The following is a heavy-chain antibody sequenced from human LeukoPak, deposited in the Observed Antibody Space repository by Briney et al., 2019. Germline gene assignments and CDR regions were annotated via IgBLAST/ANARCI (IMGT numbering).Heavy chain of an antibody. D-gene: IGHD2-15*01. Sequence: SETLSLTCTFSGDSIYSSTYSCGWIRQPPGKGLEYIGSIYYSGNTYYNPSLESRVIISVDTSKNQFSLKLTSVTAADTAVYYCAAALDYWGQGTLVTVSS. J-gene: IGHJ4*02. CDR3: AAALDY. CDR1: GDSIYSSTYS. CDR2: IYYSGNT. V-gene: IGHV4-39*01.